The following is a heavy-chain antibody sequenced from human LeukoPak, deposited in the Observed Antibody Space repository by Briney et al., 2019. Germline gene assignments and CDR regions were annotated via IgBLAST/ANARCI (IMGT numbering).Heavy chain of an antibody. CDR3: ARVPPTMVSYHYYMDV. CDR2: ISSSSSYI. CDR1: GFAFSSYA. J-gene: IGHJ6*03. D-gene: IGHD3-10*01. V-gene: IGHV3-21*01. Sequence: GGSLRLSCAASGFAFSSYAMSWVRQAPGKGLEWVSSISSSSSYIYYTDSVKGRFTISRDNAKNSLYLQMNSLRAEDTAVYYCARVPPTMVSYHYYMDVWGKGTTVTVSS.